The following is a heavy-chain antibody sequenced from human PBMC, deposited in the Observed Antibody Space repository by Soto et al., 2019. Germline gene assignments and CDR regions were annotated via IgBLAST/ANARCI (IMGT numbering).Heavy chain of an antibody. J-gene: IGHJ4*02. D-gene: IGHD6-19*01. CDR3: ARVSIAVAGIAYYFDY. Sequence: QVQLVESGGGVVQPGRSLRLSCAASGFSFSSCAMHWVRQAPGKGLEWVAVVSHDGSNKYYADYVKGRVTISRDNSINTVYLQMNSLRAEDTAVYYCARVSIAVAGIAYYFDYWGQGILVTVSS. CDR1: GFSFSSCA. V-gene: IGHV3-30-3*01. CDR2: VSHDGSNK.